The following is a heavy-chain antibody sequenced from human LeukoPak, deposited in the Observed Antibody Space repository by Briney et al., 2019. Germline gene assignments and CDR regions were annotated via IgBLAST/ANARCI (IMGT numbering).Heavy chain of an antibody. CDR1: GLTLSYYG. Sequence: GGSLRLSCAASGLTLSYYGMHWVRQAPGKGLEWVAGISYNGADIYYVDSVKGRFTISRDNSKNTLYLQMNNLRAEDTATYYCANGLYSGSGSQPPFDYWGQGTLVTVSS. D-gene: IGHD3-10*01. CDR2: ISYNGADI. CDR3: ANGLYSGSGSQPPFDY. V-gene: IGHV3-30*18. J-gene: IGHJ4*02.